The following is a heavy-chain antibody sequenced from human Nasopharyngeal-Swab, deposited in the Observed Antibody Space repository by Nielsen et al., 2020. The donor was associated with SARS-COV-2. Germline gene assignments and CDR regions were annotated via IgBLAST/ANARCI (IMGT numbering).Heavy chain of an antibody. CDR3: AREGAHYYASSGYFSHDY. Sequence: WVRQAPGQGLEWMGGIIPIFGTANYAQKFQGRVTITADESTRTAYMELSSLRSEDTAMYYCAREGAHYYASSGYFSHDYWGQGTPVTVSS. J-gene: IGHJ4*02. V-gene: IGHV1-69*01. CDR2: IIPIFGTA. D-gene: IGHD3-22*01.